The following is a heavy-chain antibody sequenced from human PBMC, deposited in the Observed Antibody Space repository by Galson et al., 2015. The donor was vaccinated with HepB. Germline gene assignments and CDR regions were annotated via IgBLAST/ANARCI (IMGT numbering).Heavy chain of an antibody. CDR2: ISGSSDTK. D-gene: IGHD2/OR15-2a*01. J-gene: IGHJ4*02. Sequence: SLRLSCAASGFTFSSYAMNWVRQAPGKGLEWISYISGSSDTKYYADSVKGRFTISRDNAKNSLYLQLNNLRDEDTALYYCATGPAKRTTYHFPSYWGQGTLVTVSS. V-gene: IGHV3-48*02. CDR1: GFTFSSYA. CDR3: ATGPAKRTTYHFPSY.